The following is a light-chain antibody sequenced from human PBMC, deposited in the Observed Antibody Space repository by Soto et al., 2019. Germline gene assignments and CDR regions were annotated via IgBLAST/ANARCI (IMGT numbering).Light chain of an antibody. CDR2: KAS. CDR1: QSISSW. J-gene: IGKJ4*01. V-gene: IGKV1-5*03. Sequence: DIQMTQSPSTLSASVGDRVTITCRASQSISSWLAWYQQKPGKAPKLLIYKASSLESGVPSRFSGSGSGTEFTLTISSLQPDDFATYYCQQYNSYSPELTFGGGTKVEIQ. CDR3: QQYNSYSPELT.